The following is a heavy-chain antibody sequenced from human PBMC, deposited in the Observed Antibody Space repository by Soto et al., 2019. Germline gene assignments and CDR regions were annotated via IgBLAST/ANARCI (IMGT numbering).Heavy chain of an antibody. CDR2: ISAYNGDT. D-gene: IGHD6-13*01. V-gene: IGHV1-18*01. Sequence: QVQLVQSGAEVKKPGASVKVSCKTSGYTFISYGITWVRQAPGQGLEWMGRISAYNGDTDYAQSFQGRLTMTTDTATSTAYMELRSLRSDDTAVYYCARVASSLPGFYWGKGTLVTVSS. J-gene: IGHJ4*02. CDR3: ARVASSLPGFY. CDR1: GYTFISYG.